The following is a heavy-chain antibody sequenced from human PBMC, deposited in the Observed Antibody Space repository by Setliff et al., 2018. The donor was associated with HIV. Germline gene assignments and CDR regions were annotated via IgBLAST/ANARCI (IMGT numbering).Heavy chain of an antibody. CDR1: GYTFTSYG. D-gene: IGHD6-19*01. CDR2: ISAYNGST. CDR3: ARRREGIAVAGTPDY. Sequence: ASVKVSCKASGYTFTSYGISWVRQAPGQGLEWMGWISAYNGSTNYAQKLQGRVTMTTDTSTSTAYMELRSLRSDDTAVYYCARRREGIAVAGTPDYWGQGTLVTVSS. V-gene: IGHV1-18*01. J-gene: IGHJ4*02.